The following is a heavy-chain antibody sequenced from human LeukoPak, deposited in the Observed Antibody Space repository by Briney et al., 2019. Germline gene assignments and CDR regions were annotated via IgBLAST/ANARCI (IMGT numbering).Heavy chain of an antibody. CDR2: INHSGSA. CDR3: ARGVDYYGSGSYDY. CDR1: GGSFSGYY. Sequence: PSETLSLTCTVSGGSFSGYYCTWIRQPPGKGLEWIGEINHSGSANYNPSLKSRVTISLDTSKNQFSLKLSSVTAADTAVYYCARGVDYYGSGSYDYWGQGTLVTVSS. V-gene: IGHV4-34*01. D-gene: IGHD3-10*01. J-gene: IGHJ4*02.